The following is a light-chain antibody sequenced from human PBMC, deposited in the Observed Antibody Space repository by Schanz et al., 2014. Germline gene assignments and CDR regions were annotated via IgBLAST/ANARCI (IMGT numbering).Light chain of an antibody. Sequence: QSVLTQPPSVSAAPGQKVTISCTGTSSDVGGYNYVSWYQQHPGKAPKLMIYDVSNRPSGVPDRFSGSKSGNTASLTISGLQAEDEADYYCCSYAGSYTWVFGGGTKLTV. V-gene: IGLV2-11*01. CDR1: SSDVGGYNY. J-gene: IGLJ3*02. CDR3: CSYAGSYTWV. CDR2: DVS.